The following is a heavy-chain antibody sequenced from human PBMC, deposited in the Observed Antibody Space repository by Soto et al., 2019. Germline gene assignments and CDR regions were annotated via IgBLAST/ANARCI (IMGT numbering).Heavy chain of an antibody. CDR3: AKGGSFDI. CDR1: GFTFDDYA. Sequence: PGGSLRLSCAASGFTFDDYAMHWVRQVPGKELEWVAIITSDVNYKYYADSVKGRFTISRDNSKNTLFLQMNSLRAEDTAVYYCAKGGSFDIWGQGTLVTVSS. J-gene: IGHJ4*02. D-gene: IGHD3-16*01. V-gene: IGHV3-30*18. CDR2: ITSDVNYK.